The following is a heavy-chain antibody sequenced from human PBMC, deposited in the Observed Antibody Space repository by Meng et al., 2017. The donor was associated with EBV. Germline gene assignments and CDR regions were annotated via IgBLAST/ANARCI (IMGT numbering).Heavy chain of an antibody. CDR3: ARDSRGFSYGSVPDFVW. V-gene: IGHV7-4-1*02. D-gene: IGHD5-18*01. Sequence: QVQLVHSGSELMQPGASVQVACVSSGYTFNRNAIHWVRQAPGQGLEWMGWINTNTGNPIYAPGFTGRFVFSLDTYVSTTYLQINSLKAEDTDMYFCARDSRGFSYGSVPDFVWWGQGTLVTVSS. CDR2: INTNTGNP. CDR1: GYTFNRNA. J-gene: IGHJ4*02.